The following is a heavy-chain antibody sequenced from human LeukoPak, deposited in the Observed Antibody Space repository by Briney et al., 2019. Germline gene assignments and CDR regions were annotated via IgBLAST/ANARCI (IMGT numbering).Heavy chain of an antibody. CDR2: ISWNSGSI. CDR1: GFTFDDYA. V-gene: IGHV3-9*01. Sequence: GRSLRLSCAASGFTFDDYAMHWVRQAPGKGLEWVSGISWNSGSIGYADSVKGRFTISRDNAKNSLYLQMNSLSAEDTALYYCAKDIGFLEWLLSFDYWGQGTLVTVSS. J-gene: IGHJ4*02. CDR3: AKDIGFLEWLLSFDY. D-gene: IGHD3-3*01.